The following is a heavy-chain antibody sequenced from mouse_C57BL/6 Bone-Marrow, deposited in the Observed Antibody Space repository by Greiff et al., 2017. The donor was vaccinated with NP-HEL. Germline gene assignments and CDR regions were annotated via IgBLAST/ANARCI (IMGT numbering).Heavy chain of an antibody. V-gene: IGHV1-54*01. CDR1: GYAFTNYL. J-gene: IGHJ3*01. CDR3: ARSGYDAWFAY. CDR2: INPGSGGT. Sequence: VQLVESGAELVRPGTSVKVSCKASGYAFTNYLIEWVKQRPGQGLEWIGVINPGSGGTNYNEKFKGKATLTADKSSSTAYMQLSSLTSEDSAVYFCARSGYDAWFAYWGQGTLVTVSA. D-gene: IGHD2-2*01.